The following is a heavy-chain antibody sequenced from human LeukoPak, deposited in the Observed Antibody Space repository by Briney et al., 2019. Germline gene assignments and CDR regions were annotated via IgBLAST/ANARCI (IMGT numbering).Heavy chain of an antibody. V-gene: IGHV4-59*08. J-gene: IGHJ3*02. CDR1: GGSISSYY. Sequence: SETLSLTCTVSGGSISSYYWSWIRQPPGKGLEWIGYIYYSGSTNYNPSLKSRVTISADTSKNQFSLKLSSVTAADTAVYYCARHGLSGSSSWPIDIWGQGTMVTVSS. D-gene: IGHD2-15*01. CDR2: IYYSGST. CDR3: ARHGLSGSSSWPIDI.